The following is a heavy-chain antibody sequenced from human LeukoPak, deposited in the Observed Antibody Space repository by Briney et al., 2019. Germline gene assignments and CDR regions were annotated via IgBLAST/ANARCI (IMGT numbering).Heavy chain of an antibody. CDR1: GASFSGYY. V-gene: IGHV4-34*01. J-gene: IGHJ5*02. CDR2: INHSGST. D-gene: IGHD2-2*01. Sequence: SQTLSLTCAVYGASFSGYYWSWIRQPPGKGLEWIGEINHSGSTNYNPTLKSRVTISVDTSKNQFSLKLSSVTAADTAVYYCARGPPLEYCSSTSCQGWFDPWGQGTLVTVSS. CDR3: ARGPPLEYCSSTSCQGWFDP.